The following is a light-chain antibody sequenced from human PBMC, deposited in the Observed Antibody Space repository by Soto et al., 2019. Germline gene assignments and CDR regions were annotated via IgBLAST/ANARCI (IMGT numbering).Light chain of an antibody. V-gene: IGKV3-15*01. CDR3: QQYNNWPRT. J-gene: IGKJ3*01. Sequence: EIVMTQSPATLSVSPGERATLSCRASQSVSSKLGWYQQKPGQAPRLLIYGASIRATGIPARFSGSGSGTEFTLTISSLQSGDFAVYYCQQYNNWPRTFGPGTKVDIK. CDR1: QSVSSK. CDR2: GAS.